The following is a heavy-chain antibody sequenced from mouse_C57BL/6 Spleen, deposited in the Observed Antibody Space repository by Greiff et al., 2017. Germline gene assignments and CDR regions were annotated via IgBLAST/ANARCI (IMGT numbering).Heavy chain of an antibody. J-gene: IGHJ3*01. CDR2: IYPGSGST. V-gene: IGHV1-55*01. CDR1: GYTFTSYW. Sequence: QVQLQQPGAELVKPGASVKMSCKASGYTFTSYWITWVKQRPGQGLEWIGDIYPGSGSTNYNEKFKSKATLTGDTSSSTAYMQLSSLTSEDSAVYYCARSGGFAYWGQGTLVTVSA. CDR3: ARSGGFAY. D-gene: IGHD3-1*01.